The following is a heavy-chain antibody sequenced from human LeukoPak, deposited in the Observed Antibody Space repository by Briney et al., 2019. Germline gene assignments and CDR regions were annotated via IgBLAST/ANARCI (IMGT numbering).Heavy chain of an antibody. CDR3: ARQKPVAATTHFDN. CDR2: IYYRGST. CDR1: GGSINNYY. V-gene: IGHV4-59*08. D-gene: IGHD6-19*01. Sequence: PSETLSLNCTVYGGSINNYYWSWIRQPPGKALEWIGYIYYRGSTNYNPSLKSRVTISVDTSKNQFSLKLSSVTAADTAVYYCARQKPVAATTHFDNWGQGILVTVSS. J-gene: IGHJ4*02.